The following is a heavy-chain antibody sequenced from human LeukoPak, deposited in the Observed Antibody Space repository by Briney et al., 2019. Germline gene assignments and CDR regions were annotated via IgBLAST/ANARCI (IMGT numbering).Heavy chain of an antibody. CDR2: MNPNSGNT. V-gene: IGHV1-8*03. Sequence: ASVKVSCKASGYTFTSYDINWVRQATGQGLEWMGWMNPNSGNTGYAQKFQGRVTITRNTSISTAYMELSSLRSEDTAVYYCAREATLVVLAVGGYYFDYWGQGTLVTVSS. CDR1: GYTFTSYD. J-gene: IGHJ4*02. CDR3: AREATLVVLAVGGYYFDY. D-gene: IGHD2-15*01.